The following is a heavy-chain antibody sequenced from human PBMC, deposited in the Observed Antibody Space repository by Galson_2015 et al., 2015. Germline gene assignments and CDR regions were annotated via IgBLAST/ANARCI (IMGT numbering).Heavy chain of an antibody. D-gene: IGHD6-19*01. J-gene: IGHJ4*02. Sequence: SLRLSCAASEFTVSGNYMNWVRQAPGKGLEWVAAIFAAGETYYADSVKGRFIISRDNSKNTVYVEMNSLRADDTARYYCARGRSAWAFDLWGQGTLVTVSS. CDR1: EFTVSGNY. CDR2: IFAAGET. V-gene: IGHV3-53*01. CDR3: ARGRSAWAFDL.